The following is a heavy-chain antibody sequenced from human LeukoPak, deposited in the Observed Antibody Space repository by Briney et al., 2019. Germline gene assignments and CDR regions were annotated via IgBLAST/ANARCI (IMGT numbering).Heavy chain of an antibody. CDR1: GGSISSYY. V-gene: IGHV4-59*01. D-gene: IGHD3-22*01. J-gene: IGHJ3*02. CDR3: ARSPTYYYDSSGYYWTGAFDI. CDR2: IYYSGST. Sequence: SETLSLTCTVSGGSISSYYWSWIRQPPGKGLEWIGYIYYSGSTNYNPSLKSRVTISVDTSKNQFSLKLSSVTAADTAVYYCARSPTYYYDSSGYYWTGAFDIWGQGTMVTVPS.